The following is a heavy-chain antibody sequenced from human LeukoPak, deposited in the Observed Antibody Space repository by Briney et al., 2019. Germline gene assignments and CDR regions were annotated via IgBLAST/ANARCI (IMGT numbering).Heavy chain of an antibody. J-gene: IGHJ3*02. V-gene: IGHV1-69*05. CDR2: IIPIFGTA. Sequence: SVKVSCKASVGTFISYASSWVRQAPGQGLEWMGRIIPIFGTANYTQKFQGRVTITTDESTSTAYMEPSSLRSEDTAVYYCASDYYDSSGYRGDAFDIWGQGTMVTVSS. D-gene: IGHD3-22*01. CDR3: ASDYYDSSGYRGDAFDI. CDR1: VGTFISYA.